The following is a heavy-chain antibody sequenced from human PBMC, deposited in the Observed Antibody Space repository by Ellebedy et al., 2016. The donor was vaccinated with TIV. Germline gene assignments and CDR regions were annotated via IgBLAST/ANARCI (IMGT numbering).Heavy chain of an antibody. J-gene: IGHJ4*02. V-gene: IGHV1-18*01. Sequence: AASVKVSCKASGYTFTSYGISWVRQAPGQGLEWMGWISAYNGNTNYAQKLQGRVTMTTDTSTSTAYMELSSLRSDDTAVYYCARDLTAMVTMTYWGQGTLVTVSS. CDR2: ISAYNGNT. CDR3: ARDLTAMVTMTY. CDR1: GYTFTSYG. D-gene: IGHD5-18*01.